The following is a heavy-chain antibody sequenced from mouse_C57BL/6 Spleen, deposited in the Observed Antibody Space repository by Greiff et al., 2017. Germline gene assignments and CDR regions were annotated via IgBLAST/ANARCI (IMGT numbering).Heavy chain of an antibody. Sequence: EVKLVESGGGLVQPGGSLKLSCAASGFTFSDYYMSWVRQTPEKRLAWVASISNGGGSTYYPDTVKGRFTLSSANAKNTLYQQKSRLKTEDTAVYYCARHEVTHYGYGAEHGMDYWGQGTSVTVSA. J-gene: IGHJ4*01. V-gene: IGHV5-12*01. CDR2: ISNGGGST. CDR3: ARHEVTHYGYGAEHGMDY. CDR1: GFTFSDYY. D-gene: IGHD2-2*01.